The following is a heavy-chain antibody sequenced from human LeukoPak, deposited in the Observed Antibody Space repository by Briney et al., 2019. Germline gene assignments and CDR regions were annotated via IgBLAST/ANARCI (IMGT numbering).Heavy chain of an antibody. CDR2: IYTSGTT. CDR3: ARTEESGYNYGYFGYYYYMDV. J-gene: IGHJ6*03. CDR1: GGSISSSNYY. V-gene: IGHV4-61*02. D-gene: IGHD5-18*01. Sequence: PSEALSLTCTVSGGSISSSNYYWSWIRQPAGKGLEWIGRIYTSGTTNYNPSLKSRVTISIDTSKNQVSLKLTSVTAADTAVYYCARTEESGYNYGYFGYYYYMDVWGKGTTVTVSS.